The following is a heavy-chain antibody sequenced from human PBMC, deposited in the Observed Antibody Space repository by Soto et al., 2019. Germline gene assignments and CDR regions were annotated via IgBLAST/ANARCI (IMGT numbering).Heavy chain of an antibody. Sequence: QVQLVESGGGVVQPGGSLRLSCAASGFAFSSYGMHWVRQAPGKGLEWVAVVRYDGINKYYADSVKGRFTISRDNSKSMVYLQMNSLRPDDTAVYYCAKLPNCGGDCYFDYWGQRTLVTVSS. CDR3: AKLPNCGGDCYFDY. CDR2: VRYDGINK. D-gene: IGHD2-21*02. J-gene: IGHJ4*02. CDR1: GFAFSSYG. V-gene: IGHV3-30*02.